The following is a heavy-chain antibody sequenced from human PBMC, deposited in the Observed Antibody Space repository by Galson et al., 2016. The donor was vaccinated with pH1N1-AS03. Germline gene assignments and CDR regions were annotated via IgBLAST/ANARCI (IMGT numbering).Heavy chain of an antibody. D-gene: IGHD1-26*01. J-gene: IGHJ4*02. CDR2: LDHSGST. CDR1: GFIVSNNY. V-gene: IGHV4-4*02. Sequence: SLRLSCAVSGFIVSNNYMTWVRQPPGEGLEWIGELDHSGSTNYNPSLKSRVTISVDKSKNQFSLMMNSVTAADTAVYYCARQATYCVDYWGQGTLVTVSS. CDR3: ARQATYCVDY.